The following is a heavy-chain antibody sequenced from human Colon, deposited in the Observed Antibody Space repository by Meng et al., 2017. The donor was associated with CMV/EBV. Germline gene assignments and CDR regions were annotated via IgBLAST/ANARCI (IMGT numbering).Heavy chain of an antibody. CDR1: GFSVSNNY. CDR2: FYSIGS. Sequence: GESLKISCEASGFSVSNNYMTWVRQAPGKGLEYVSMFYSIGSYSDSVKGRFTIARDNSKNMIYLHMKGLRPEDTAVYYCARGRWLDPWGQGTLVTVSS. CDR3: ARGRWLDP. J-gene: IGHJ5*02. V-gene: IGHV3-66*02.